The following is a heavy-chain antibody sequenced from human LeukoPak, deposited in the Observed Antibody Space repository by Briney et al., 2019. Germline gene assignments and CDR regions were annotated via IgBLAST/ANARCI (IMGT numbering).Heavy chain of an antibody. J-gene: IGHJ4*02. CDR2: ISWNSGSI. V-gene: IGHV3-9*01. Sequence: PGRSLRLSCAASGFTFDDYAMHWVRQAPGKGLEWVSGISWNSGSIVYADSVKGRFTISRDNAKNSLYLQMNSLRAEDTALYYCATNVLMGGYSYGFGYWGQGTLVTVSS. CDR3: ATNVLMGGYSYGFGY. CDR1: GFTFDDYA. D-gene: IGHD5-18*01.